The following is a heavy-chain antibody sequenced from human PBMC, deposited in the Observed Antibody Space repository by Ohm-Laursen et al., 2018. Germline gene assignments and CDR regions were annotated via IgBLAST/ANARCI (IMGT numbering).Heavy chain of an antibody. CDR2: INGDGSST. D-gene: IGHD2-15*01. Sequence: GSLRLSCAASGFTFSSYWMHWVRQAPGKGLVWVSRINGDGSSTSYADSVKGRFAISRDTAKNTLYLQMNSLRAEDTAVYYCASGELRDYYGMDVWGQGTTVTVSS. CDR1: GFTFSSYW. CDR3: ASGELRDYYGMDV. J-gene: IGHJ6*02. V-gene: IGHV3-74*01.